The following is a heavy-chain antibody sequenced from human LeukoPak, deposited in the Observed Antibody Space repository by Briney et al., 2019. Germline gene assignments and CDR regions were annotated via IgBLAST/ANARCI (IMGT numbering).Heavy chain of an antibody. CDR1: GYSISSGYY. CDR3: ARGRGGQGYDFWSGYITYYYYYMDV. V-gene: IGHV4-38-2*02. CDR2: IYHSGST. Sequence: SETLSLTCTVSGYSISSGYYWGWIRQPPGKGLEWIGSIYHSGSTNYNPSLKSRVTISVDTSKNQFSLKLSSVTAADTAVYYCARGRGGQGYDFWSGYITYYYYYMDVWGKGTTVTVSS. J-gene: IGHJ6*03. D-gene: IGHD3-3*01.